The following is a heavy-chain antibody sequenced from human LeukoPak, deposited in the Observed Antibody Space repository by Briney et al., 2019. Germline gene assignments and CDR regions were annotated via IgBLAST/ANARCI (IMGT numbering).Heavy chain of an antibody. V-gene: IGHV3-74*01. CDR1: GFTFSSYW. CDR3: ARSGSYYYYYMDV. J-gene: IGHJ6*03. D-gene: IGHD3-10*01. CDR2: INSDGSST. Sequence: PGGSLRLSCAASGFTFSSYWMHWVRQAPGKGLVWVSRINSDGSSTSYADSVKGRFTISRDNAKNTLYLQMNSLRAEDTAVYYRARSGSYYYYYMDVWGKGTTVTVSS.